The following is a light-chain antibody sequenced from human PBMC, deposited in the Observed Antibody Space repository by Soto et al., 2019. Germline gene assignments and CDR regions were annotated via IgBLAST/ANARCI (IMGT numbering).Light chain of an antibody. J-gene: IGLJ2*01. Sequence: NFMLTQPHSVSESPGKTVTISCTRTSGSIGSNYVQWYQQRPGSSPTTVIYEDNQRPSGVPDRFSGSIDSSSNSASLIISGLKTEDEADYYCQSYDSTNQGVFGGGTQLTVL. CDR3: QSYDSTNQGV. V-gene: IGLV6-57*01. CDR1: SGSIGSNY. CDR2: EDN.